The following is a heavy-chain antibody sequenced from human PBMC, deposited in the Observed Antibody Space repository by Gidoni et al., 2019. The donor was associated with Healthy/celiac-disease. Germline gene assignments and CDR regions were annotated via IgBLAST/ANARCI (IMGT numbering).Heavy chain of an antibody. D-gene: IGHD6-13*01. CDR3: AREFTGSSWQDFYYYGMDV. Sequence: QVQLVESGGGVVQPGGSLRPPRAASGFPFSSYGRHGVRQAPGKGLEWVAVIWYDGSNEYYADSVKGRFIISRDNSKNTLYLQMNSLRAEDTAVHYCAREFTGSSWQDFYYYGMDVWGQGTTVTVSS. CDR2: IWYDGSNE. V-gene: IGHV3-33*01. J-gene: IGHJ6*02. CDR1: GFPFSSYG.